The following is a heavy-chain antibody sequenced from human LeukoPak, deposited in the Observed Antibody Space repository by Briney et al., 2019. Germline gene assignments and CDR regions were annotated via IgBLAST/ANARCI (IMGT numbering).Heavy chain of an antibody. CDR2: ISSSGSTI. J-gene: IGHJ4*02. V-gene: IGHV3-48*03. D-gene: IGHD3-16*01. CDR3: ARDHNDYVWGSNPY. CDR1: GFTFSSYE. Sequence: GGSLRLSCAASGFTFSSYEMNWVRQAPEKGLEWVSYISSSGSTIYYADSVKGRFTISRDNAKNSLYLQMNSLRAEDTAVYYCARDHNDYVWGSNPYWGQGTLVTVSS.